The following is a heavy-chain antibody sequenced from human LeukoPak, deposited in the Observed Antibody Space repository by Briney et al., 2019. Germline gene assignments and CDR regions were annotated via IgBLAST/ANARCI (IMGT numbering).Heavy chain of an antibody. CDR3: ARDSRDYGDYYFDY. Sequence: PSQTLSLTCTVSGGSISSGSYYWSWIRQPAGKGLEWIGRIYTSGSTNYNPSLKSRVTISVDTSKNQLSLKLSSVTAADTAVYYCARDSRDYGDYYFDYWGQGTLVTVSS. D-gene: IGHD4-17*01. CDR2: IYTSGST. V-gene: IGHV4-61*02. J-gene: IGHJ4*02. CDR1: GGSISSGSYY.